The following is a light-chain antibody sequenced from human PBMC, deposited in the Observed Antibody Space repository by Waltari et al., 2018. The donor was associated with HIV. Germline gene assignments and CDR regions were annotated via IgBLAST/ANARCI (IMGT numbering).Light chain of an antibody. CDR3: SSYVGSGRL. V-gene: IGLV2-14*03. CDR1: NSALSNY. Sequence: QSDLTQPASVSGSPGQSITISCTATNSALSNYISWYQHHPGDAPNLIVFDVNRRPSGVSDRFSGSKSGNTASLTISWLQADDEADYFCSSYVGSGRLFGGGTKVTVL. J-gene: IGLJ2*01. CDR2: DVN.